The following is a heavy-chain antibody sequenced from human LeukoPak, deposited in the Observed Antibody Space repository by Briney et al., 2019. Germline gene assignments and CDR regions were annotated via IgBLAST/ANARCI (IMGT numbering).Heavy chain of an antibody. CDR1: GGSISSSSYY. CDR2: IYYSGST. CDR3: ARLRRSGSAKTNYYYYMDV. V-gene: IGHV4-39*07. Sequence: SETLSLTCTVSGGSISSSSYYWGWIRQPPGKGLEWIGSIYYSGSTYYNPSLKSRVTISVDTSKNQFSLKLSSVTAADTAVYYCARLRRSGSAKTNYYYYMDVWGKGTTVTISS. J-gene: IGHJ6*03. D-gene: IGHD3-10*01.